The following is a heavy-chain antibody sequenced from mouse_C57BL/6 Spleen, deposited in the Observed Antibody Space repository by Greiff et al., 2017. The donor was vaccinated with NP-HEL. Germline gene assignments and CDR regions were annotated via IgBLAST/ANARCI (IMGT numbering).Heavy chain of an antibody. CDR3: ARERIYYYGSSYAHYYAMDY. CDR1: GYTFTSYW. V-gene: IGHV1-69*01. J-gene: IGHJ4*01. D-gene: IGHD1-1*01. Sequence: QVQLQQPGAELVMPGASVKLSCKASGYTFTSYWMHWVKQRPGQGLEWIGEIDPSDSYTNYTQKFKGKSTLTVDKSSSTAYMQLSSLTSEDSAVYYCARERIYYYGSSYAHYYAMDYWGQGTSVTVSS. CDR2: IDPSDSYT.